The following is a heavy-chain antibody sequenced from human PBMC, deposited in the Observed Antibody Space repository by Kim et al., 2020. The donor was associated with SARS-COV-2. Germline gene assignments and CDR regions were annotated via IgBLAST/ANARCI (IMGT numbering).Heavy chain of an antibody. D-gene: IGHD6-13*01. V-gene: IGHV3-7*01. CDR1: GFTFSNLW. Sequence: GGSLRLSCAASGFTFSNLWMSWVRQAPGKGLEWVASINEYGSGKYYVDSVRGRFTISRDNAKNSLYLQMNFLRAEDTGVYYCARGGNSWRFAPWGQGTLV. CDR3: ARGGNSWRFAP. J-gene: IGHJ5*02. CDR2: INEYGSGK.